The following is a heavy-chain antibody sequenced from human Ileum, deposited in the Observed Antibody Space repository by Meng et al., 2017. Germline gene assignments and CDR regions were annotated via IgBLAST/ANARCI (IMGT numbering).Heavy chain of an antibody. CDR3: ARGREQQLVRGFGY. V-gene: IGHV4-34*01. CDR2: INHSGNT. Sequence: QVQRQQWGAGLLKPPDTLSPTFASYGGSLSGYYCSWLRQPPGKGLEWIGEINHSGNTNYNPSLKSRVTLSLDTSKNHFSLNLTSVTAADTAVYYCARGREQQLVRGFGYWGQGTLVTVSS. CDR1: GGSLSGYY. D-gene: IGHD6-6*01. J-gene: IGHJ4*02.